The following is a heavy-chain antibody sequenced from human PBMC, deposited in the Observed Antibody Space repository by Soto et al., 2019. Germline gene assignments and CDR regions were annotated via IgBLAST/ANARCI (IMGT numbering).Heavy chain of an antibody. D-gene: IGHD2-2*01. CDR1: GYTFTSYA. CDR2: INAGNGNT. Sequence: ASVKVSCKASGYTFTSYAMHWVRQAPGQRLEWMGWINAGNGNTKYSQKFQGRVTITRDTSASTAYMELSSLRSEDTAVYYCARGSCSSTSCYAVSYYYMDVWGKGTTVTVSS. V-gene: IGHV1-3*01. J-gene: IGHJ6*03. CDR3: ARGSCSSTSCYAVSYYYMDV.